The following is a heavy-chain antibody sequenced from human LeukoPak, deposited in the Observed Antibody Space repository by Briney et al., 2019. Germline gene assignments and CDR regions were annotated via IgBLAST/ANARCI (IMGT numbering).Heavy chain of an antibody. CDR2: IYPGDSDT. J-gene: IGHJ3*01. Sequence: GESLKISCKGSGYSFTSYWIGWVRQMPGKGLEWMGIIYPGDSDTRYSPSFQGQVTIPADKSITTAYLQWSSLKASDTAMYYCAAGYGANDDAFDLWGQGTMVTVSS. CDR3: AAGYGANDDAFDL. D-gene: IGHD4-23*01. V-gene: IGHV5-51*01. CDR1: GYSFTSYW.